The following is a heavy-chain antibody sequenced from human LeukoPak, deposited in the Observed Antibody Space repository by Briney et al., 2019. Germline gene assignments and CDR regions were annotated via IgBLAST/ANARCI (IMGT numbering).Heavy chain of an antibody. CDR3: ATMGLKPLPYYFDY. J-gene: IGHJ4*02. Sequence: GGSLRLSCAASGFTFSSYWMSWVRQAPGKGLEWVANIKQDGSERYHVDSVKGRFTIYRDNAKNSLHLQMNSLRAEDTAVYYCATMGLKPLPYYFDYWGQGTLVTVSS. D-gene: IGHD3/OR15-3a*01. CDR2: IKQDGSER. CDR1: GFTFSSYW. V-gene: IGHV3-7*01.